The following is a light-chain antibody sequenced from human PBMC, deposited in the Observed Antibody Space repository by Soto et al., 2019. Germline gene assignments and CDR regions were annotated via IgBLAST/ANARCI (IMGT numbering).Light chain of an antibody. CDR1: SSDVGGYNY. CDR2: DVS. V-gene: IGLV2-14*01. Sequence: QSALTQPASVSGSPGQSITISCTGTSSDVGGYNYVSWYQQHPGKAPKLMIYDVSNRPSGVSNRFSGSKSGNTASLTISGLQAEDEADYYCSSYTGSSTLGVFGGGTQLTVL. J-gene: IGLJ2*01. CDR3: SSYTGSSTLGV.